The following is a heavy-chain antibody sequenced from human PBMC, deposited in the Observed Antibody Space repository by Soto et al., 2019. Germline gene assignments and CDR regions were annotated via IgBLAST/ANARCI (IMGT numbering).Heavy chain of an antibody. J-gene: IGHJ6*02. CDR2: IYYSGST. CDR1: CGSISSSSYY. CDR3: AREGGTYCSGGSCYSDYYYYAMDV. Sequence: SETLSLTCTFPCGSISSSSYYWGWIRQPPGKGLEWIGSIYYSGSTYYNPSLKSRVTISVDTSKNQFSLRLSSVTAADTAVYYCAREGGTYCSGGSCYSDYYYYAMDVWGQGTTVTVSS. D-gene: IGHD2-15*01. V-gene: IGHV4-39*02.